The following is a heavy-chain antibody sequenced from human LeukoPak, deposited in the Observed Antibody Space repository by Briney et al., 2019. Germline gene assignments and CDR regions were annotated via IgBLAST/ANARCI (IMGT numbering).Heavy chain of an antibody. CDR2: ISGSDGST. CDR1: GFTFSSYG. CDR3: ARSLSSRFSGPRRPYYFDY. Sequence: GGSLRLSCAASGFTFSSYGMSWVRQAPGKGLEWVSAISGSDGSTYYADSVKGRFTISRDNSKNTLYLQMNSLRAEDTAVYYCARSLSSRFSGPRRPYYFDYWGQGTLVTVSS. D-gene: IGHD3-16*02. J-gene: IGHJ4*02. V-gene: IGHV3-23*01.